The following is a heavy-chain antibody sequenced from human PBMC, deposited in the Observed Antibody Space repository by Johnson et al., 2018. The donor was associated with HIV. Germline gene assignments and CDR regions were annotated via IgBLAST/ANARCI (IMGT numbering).Heavy chain of an antibody. D-gene: IGHD7-27*01. J-gene: IGHJ3*02. CDR3: ARVKSYGNWGSRKGGRESRAAFGS. V-gene: IGHV3-30*04. Sequence: QVQLVESGGGVVQPGRSMRLSCAASAFTFSSYAMHWVRQAPAKGLQWVAVISYDGSDKDYADSVKGRFTISRDSSKNTLYLQMKSLRAEDTAVYYFARVKSYGNWGSRKGGRESRAAFGSWGQGKMVTVSS. CDR1: AFTFSSYA. CDR2: ISYDGSDK.